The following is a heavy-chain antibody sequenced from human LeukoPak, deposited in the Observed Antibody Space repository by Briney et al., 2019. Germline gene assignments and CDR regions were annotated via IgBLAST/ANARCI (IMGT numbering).Heavy chain of an antibody. Sequence: GGSLRLSCAASGFTFSSYAMSWVRQAPGKGLEWVSAISGSGGSTYYADSVKGRFTISRDNAKNSLYLQMNTLRAEDTAVYYCARDYYYDSSGYLGYWGQGTLVTVSS. D-gene: IGHD3-22*01. V-gene: IGHV3-23*01. J-gene: IGHJ4*02. CDR3: ARDYYYDSSGYLGY. CDR2: ISGSGGST. CDR1: GFTFSSYA.